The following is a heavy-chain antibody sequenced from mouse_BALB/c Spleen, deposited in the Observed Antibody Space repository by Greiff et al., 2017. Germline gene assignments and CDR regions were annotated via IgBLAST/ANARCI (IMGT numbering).Heavy chain of an antibody. Sequence: VQLQQPGAELVKPGASVKLSCKASGYTFTSYWMHWVKQRPGQGLEWIGEINPSNGRTNYNEKFKSKATLTVDKSSSTAYMQLSSLTSEDSAVYYCARFYDYDAFDYWGQGTTLTVSS. CDR3: ARFYDYDAFDY. V-gene: IGHV1S81*02. J-gene: IGHJ2*01. CDR1: GYTFTSYW. CDR2: INPSNGRT. D-gene: IGHD2-4*01.